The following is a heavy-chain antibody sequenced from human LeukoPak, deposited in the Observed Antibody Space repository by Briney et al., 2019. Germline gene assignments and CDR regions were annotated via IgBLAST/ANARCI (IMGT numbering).Heavy chain of an antibody. J-gene: IGHJ4*02. Sequence: PSETLSLTCTVSGGSISSYYWSWIRQPPGKGLEWIGYIYYSGSTNYNPSHKSRVTISVDTSKNQFSLKLSSVTAADTAVYYCARAGIVVALDYWGQGTLVTVSS. CDR1: GGSISSYY. V-gene: IGHV4-59*01. D-gene: IGHD3-22*01. CDR2: IYYSGST. CDR3: ARAGIVVALDY.